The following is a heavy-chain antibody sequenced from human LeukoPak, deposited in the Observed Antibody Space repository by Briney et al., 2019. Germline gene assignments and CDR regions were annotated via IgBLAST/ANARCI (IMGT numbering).Heavy chain of an antibody. V-gene: IGHV1-8*01. CDR3: ARSLRLGELSSRRSDY. J-gene: IGHJ4*02. Sequence: GSSVKVSCKASGGTFTSYDINWVRRAPGQGLEWMGWMNPNSGNTGYAQKFQGRVTMTRNTSISTAYMELSSLRSEDTAVYYCARSLRLGELSSRRSDYWGQGTLVTVSS. D-gene: IGHD3-16*02. CDR1: GGTFTSYD. CDR2: MNPNSGNT.